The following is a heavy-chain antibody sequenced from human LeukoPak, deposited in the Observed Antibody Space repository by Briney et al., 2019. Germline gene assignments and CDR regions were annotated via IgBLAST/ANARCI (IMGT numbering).Heavy chain of an antibody. D-gene: IGHD6-19*01. V-gene: IGHV1-18*01. CDR2: ISAYNGNT. J-gene: IGHJ6*02. CDR3: ARGLLYSSGWPYGMDV. CDR1: GYTFTSYG. Sequence: ASVKVSCKTSGYTFTSYGISWVRQAPGQGLEWMGWISAYNGNTSYAQKLQGRVTMTTDTSTSTAYMELRSLRSDDTAVYYCARGLLYSSGWPYGMDVWGQGTTVTVSS.